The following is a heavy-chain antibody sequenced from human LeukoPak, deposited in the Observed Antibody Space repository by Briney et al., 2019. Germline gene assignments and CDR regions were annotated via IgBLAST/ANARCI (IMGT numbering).Heavy chain of an antibody. CDR1: GFTFSSYW. D-gene: IGHD3-10*01. V-gene: IGHV3-74*01. CDR2: VYIDGIFT. J-gene: IGHJ4*02. Sequence: PGGSLRLSCAASGFTFSSYWMHWVRQAPGKGLEWVSRVYIDGIFTNYADSVTGRFTISRDNAKNALYLQMNSLRAEDTAVYYCARDRVLGSGSSDIWGQGTLVTVSS. CDR3: ARDRVLGSGSSDI.